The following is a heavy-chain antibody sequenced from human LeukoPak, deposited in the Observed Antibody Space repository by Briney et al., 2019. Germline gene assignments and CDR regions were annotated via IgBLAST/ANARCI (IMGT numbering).Heavy chain of an antibody. Sequence: SETLSLTCIVSGGSISSHYWTWIRQPPGKGLEYIGYIYYSGNTNYNPSLKSRVTISVDRSKNQFSLKLTSVTAEDTAVYYCARIDSGWYFDYWGQGTLVTVSS. J-gene: IGHJ4*02. D-gene: IGHD6-19*01. CDR3: ARIDSGWYFDY. CDR1: GGSISSHY. V-gene: IGHV4-59*11. CDR2: IYYSGNT.